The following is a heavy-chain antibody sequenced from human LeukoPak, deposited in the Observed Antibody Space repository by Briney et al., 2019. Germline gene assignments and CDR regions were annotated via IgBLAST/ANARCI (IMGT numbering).Heavy chain of an antibody. V-gene: IGHV4-34*01. CDR1: GGSFSGYY. Sequence: PSETLSLTCAVYGGSFSGYYWSWIRQPPGKGLEWIGEINHSGSTNYNPSLKSRVTISVDTSKNQFSLKLSSVSAADTAVYYCASGIWFGEPSLDYWGQGPVDSVPS. D-gene: IGHD3-10*01. CDR3: ASGIWFGEPSLDY. CDR2: INHSGST. J-gene: IGHJ4*02.